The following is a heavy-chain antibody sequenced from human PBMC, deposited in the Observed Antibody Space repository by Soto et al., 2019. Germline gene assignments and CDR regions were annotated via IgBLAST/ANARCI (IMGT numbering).Heavy chain of an antibody. Sequence: QITLKESGPTLVKPTQTLTLTCTFPGFSLSTSGVGVGWIRQPPGKALEWLALIYWNDDKRYTPSLKSRLTITKDTAKNQVVLTMPNMDPVDTATYSCAHRRYYYDSSGYWAGFDYWGQRTLVTVSS. CDR3: AHRRYYYDSSGYWAGFDY. V-gene: IGHV2-5*01. CDR2: IYWNDDK. D-gene: IGHD3-22*01. J-gene: IGHJ4*02. CDR1: GFSLSTSGVG.